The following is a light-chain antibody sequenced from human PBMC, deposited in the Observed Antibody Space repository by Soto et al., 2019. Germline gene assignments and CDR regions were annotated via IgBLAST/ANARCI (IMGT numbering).Light chain of an antibody. V-gene: IGKV3-20*01. J-gene: IGKJ1*01. CDR1: QSVSSIS. CDR3: QQYGSSPRT. CDR2: GAS. Sequence: EIVLTQFPDTLSLSPGERATLSCMASQSVSSISLAWYQQRRGQAPRLLIHGASSRATGIPDRFSGSGSGTDFTLTISRLEPEDFAVYYCQQYGSSPRTFGQGTKVDIK.